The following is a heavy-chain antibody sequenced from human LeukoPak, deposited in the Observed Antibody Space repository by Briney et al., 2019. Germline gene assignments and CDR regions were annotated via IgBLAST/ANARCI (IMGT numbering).Heavy chain of an antibody. V-gene: IGHV3-30*04. Sequence: GRSLRLSCAASGFTFSSYAMHWVRQAPGKGLEWVAVISYDGSNKYYADSVKGRFTISRDNSKNTLYLQMNSLRAEDTAVYYCARDWAAAGTWEFDPWGQGTLVTVSS. D-gene: IGHD6-13*01. CDR1: GFTFSSYA. CDR3: ARDWAAAGTWEFDP. CDR2: ISYDGSNK. J-gene: IGHJ5*02.